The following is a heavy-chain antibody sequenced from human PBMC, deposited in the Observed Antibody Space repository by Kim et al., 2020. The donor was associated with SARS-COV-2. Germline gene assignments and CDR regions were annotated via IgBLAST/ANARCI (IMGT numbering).Heavy chain of an antibody. CDR2: IGNKVSSYIT. Sequence: GGSLRLSCAASGFTFSDHYMDWVRQAPGEGLEWIGRIGNKVSSYITQYAASVKGRFTISRYDSQNSLYLQMNSLKTEDTAIYYCTRSTGYWGQGTLVTVSS. CDR1: GFTFSDHY. V-gene: IGHV3-72*01. J-gene: IGHJ4*02. CDR3: TRSTGY.